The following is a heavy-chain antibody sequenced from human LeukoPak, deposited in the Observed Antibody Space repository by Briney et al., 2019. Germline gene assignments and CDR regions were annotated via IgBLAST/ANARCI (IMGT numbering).Heavy chain of an antibody. CDR1: GGSISSYY. CDR2: IYYSGST. CDR3: ARADYGGNPGGY. Sequence: PSETLSLTCTVSGGSISSYYWSWIRQPPGKGLEWIGYIYYSGSTNYNPSLKSRVTISVDTSKNQFSLKLSSVTAADTAVYYCARADYGGNPGGYWGQGTLVTVSS. J-gene: IGHJ4*02. D-gene: IGHD4-23*01. V-gene: IGHV4-59*08.